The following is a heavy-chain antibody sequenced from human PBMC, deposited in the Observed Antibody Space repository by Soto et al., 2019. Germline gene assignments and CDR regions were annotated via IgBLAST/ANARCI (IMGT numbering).Heavy chain of an antibody. D-gene: IGHD4-17*01. J-gene: IGHJ6*02. CDR3: ARLFTVTTDYYFGMDV. CDR1: GGSISGSY. V-gene: IGHV4-4*07. Sequence: VQLRESGPGLVKPSETLSLNCTVSGGSISGSYWSWVRQPAGKGLEWIGRIYSSGSSHYNPSLNSRLTRSLDTSKNQFSLKLRSVTAADTAIYYCARLFTVTTDYYFGMDVWGQGTTVTVSS. CDR2: IYSSGSS.